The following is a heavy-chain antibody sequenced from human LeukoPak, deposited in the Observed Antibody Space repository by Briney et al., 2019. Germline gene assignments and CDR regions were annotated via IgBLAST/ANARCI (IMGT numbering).Heavy chain of an antibody. J-gene: IGHJ4*02. CDR1: GFTVSSNY. V-gene: IGHV3-53*01. D-gene: IGHD3-22*01. CDR2: IYSGGST. CDR3: AREYYDSSGYSDY. Sequence: GGSLRLSCAASGFTVSSNYMSWVRQAPGKGLEWVSVIYSGGSTYYADSVKGRFTISRDNSKNTLYLQMNSLRAEDTAVYYCAREYYDSSGYSDYWGQGTLVTVSS.